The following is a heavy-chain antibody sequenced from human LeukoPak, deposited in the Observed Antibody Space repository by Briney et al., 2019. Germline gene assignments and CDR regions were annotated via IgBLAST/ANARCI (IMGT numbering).Heavy chain of an antibody. CDR1: GFTFSSYA. Sequence: QPGGSLRLSCAASGFTFSSYAMHWVRQAPGKGLEWVAVISYDGSNKYYADSVKGRFTISRDNSKNTLYLQMNSLRAEDTAVYYCARDKYQLLYFDYWGQGTLVTVSS. CDR2: ISYDGSNK. D-gene: IGHD2-2*01. V-gene: IGHV3-30-3*01. CDR3: ARDKYQLLYFDY. J-gene: IGHJ4*02.